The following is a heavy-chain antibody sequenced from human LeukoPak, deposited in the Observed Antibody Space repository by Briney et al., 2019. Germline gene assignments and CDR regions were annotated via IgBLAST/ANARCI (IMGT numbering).Heavy chain of an antibody. CDR1: GFTFSSYA. CDR2: ISYDGSNK. V-gene: IGHV3-30-3*01. CDR3: ARDSVGTTNYFDC. Sequence: PGGSLRLSCAASGFTFSSYAMSWVRQAPGKGLEWVAVISYDGSNKYYADSVKGRFTISRDNSKNTLYLQMNSLRAEDTAVYYCARDSVGTTNYFDCCGQGTLVTVSS. D-gene: IGHD1-26*01. J-gene: IGHJ4*02.